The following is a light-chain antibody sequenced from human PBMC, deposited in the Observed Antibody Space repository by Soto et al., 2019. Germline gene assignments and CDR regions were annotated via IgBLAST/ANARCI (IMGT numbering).Light chain of an antibody. J-gene: IGKJ1*01. CDR1: QSISDW. CDR3: QQYNNYWT. V-gene: IGKV1-5*03. CDR2: KAS. Sequence: DIQMTQSPSTLSASVGDRDTITCRASQSISDWLPWYQQRPGKAPKLLIYKASNLQSGVPSRFSGSGSGTEFSLTITSLQPDDFSTYYCQQYNNYWTFGQGTKVENK.